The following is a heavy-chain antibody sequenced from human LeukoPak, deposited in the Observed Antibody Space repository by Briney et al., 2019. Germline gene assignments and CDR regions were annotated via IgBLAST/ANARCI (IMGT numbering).Heavy chain of an antibody. CDR3: AREDDSWGPNNLDL. D-gene: IGHD7-27*01. CDR1: GFIFNYYA. Sequence: PGGSLRLSCATSGFIFNYYAMSWVRQAPGKGLEWVSGISGSDGSTYYADSVKGRFSISRDNAKESLYLQMNSLRDEDTAVYYCAREDDSWGPNNLDLWGQGTMVTVSS. J-gene: IGHJ3*01. CDR2: ISGSDGST. V-gene: IGHV3-23*01.